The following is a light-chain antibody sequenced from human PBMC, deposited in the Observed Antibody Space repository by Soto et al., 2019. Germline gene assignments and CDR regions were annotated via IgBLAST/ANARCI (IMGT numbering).Light chain of an antibody. CDR1: QRVSARY. J-gene: IGKJ5*01. Sequence: ILLAQSPGTLSLSPGDRATLSCRARQRVSARYLAWYHQKPGQAPRLLIFGASDRATGIPDRFSGSGSGTDFTLTISRLEPEDVAVYYCQQYGTSPPDTFGQGTRLEIK. CDR2: GAS. V-gene: IGKV3-20*01. CDR3: QQYGTSPPDT.